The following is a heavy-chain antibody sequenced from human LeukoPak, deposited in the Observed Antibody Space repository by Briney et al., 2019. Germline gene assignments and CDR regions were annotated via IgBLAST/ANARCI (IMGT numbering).Heavy chain of an antibody. CDR3: ARKGRNSSGWSPFGY. CDR1: GYTFTSYD. J-gene: IGHJ4*02. CDR2: MNPNSGNT. Sequence: ASVKVSCKASGYTFTSYDINWVRQATGQGLEWMGWMNPNSGNTGYAQKFQGRVTMTRNTSISTAYMELSSLRSEDTAVYYCARKGRNSSGWSPFGYWGQGTLVTVSS. D-gene: IGHD6-19*01. V-gene: IGHV1-8*01.